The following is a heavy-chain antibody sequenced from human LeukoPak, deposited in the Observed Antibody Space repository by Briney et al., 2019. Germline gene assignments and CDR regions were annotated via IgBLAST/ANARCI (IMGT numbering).Heavy chain of an antibody. D-gene: IGHD1-26*01. CDR2: ISAYNGNT. J-gene: IGHJ4*02. CDR1: GYTFTRYG. V-gene: IGHV1-18*01. Sequence: ASVKVSCKASGYTFTRYGISWVRQAPRQGLEWMGWISAYNGNTNYAQKLQGRVTMTTDTSTSTAYMELRSLRSDDTAVYYCARVGEWELLRTNDYWGQGTLVTVSS. CDR3: ARVGEWELLRTNDY.